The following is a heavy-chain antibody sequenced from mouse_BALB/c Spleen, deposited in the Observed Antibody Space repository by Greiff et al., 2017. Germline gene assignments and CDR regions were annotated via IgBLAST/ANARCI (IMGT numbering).Heavy chain of an antibody. CDR3: TRGVRRFDD. V-gene: IGHV1S81*02. J-gene: IGHJ2*01. Sequence: LVESGAELVKPGASVKLSCKASGYTFTSYYMYWVKQRPGQGLEWIGEINPSNGGTNFNEKFKSKATLTVDKSSSTAYMQLSSLTSEDSAVYYCTRGVRRFDDWGQGTTLTVSS. CDR2: INPSNGGT. CDR1: GYTFTSYY. D-gene: IGHD2-2*01.